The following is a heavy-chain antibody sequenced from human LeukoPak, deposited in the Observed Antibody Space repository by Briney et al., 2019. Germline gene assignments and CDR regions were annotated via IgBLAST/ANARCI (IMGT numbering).Heavy chain of an antibody. D-gene: IGHD3-10*01. CDR2: ISYYGSNT. CDR1: GFTFSSYG. CDR3: AKPYYYGSRSYMDY. Sequence: PGGSLRLSCAASGFTFSSYGMHWVRQAPGRGLEWVAVISYYGSNTYYADSVKGRFTISRDNSKNMLYLQMNSLRAEDTAVYYCAKPYYYGSRSYMDYWGQGTLVTVSS. J-gene: IGHJ4*02. V-gene: IGHV3-30*18.